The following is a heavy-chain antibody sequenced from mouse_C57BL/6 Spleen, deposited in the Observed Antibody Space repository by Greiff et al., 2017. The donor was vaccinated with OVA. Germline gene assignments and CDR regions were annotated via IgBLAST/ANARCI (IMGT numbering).Heavy chain of an antibody. D-gene: IGHD1-3*01. Sequence: VQLQQSGPELVKPGASVKIPCKASGYTLTDYNMDWVKQSHGKSLEWIGDINPNNGGTIYHQKFKGKATLTVDKSSSTAYMELRSLTSEDTAVYYCARRDNSHWYFDVWGTGTTVTVSS. V-gene: IGHV1-18*01. CDR3: ARRDNSHWYFDV. CDR1: GYTLTDYN. J-gene: IGHJ1*03. CDR2: INPNNGGT.